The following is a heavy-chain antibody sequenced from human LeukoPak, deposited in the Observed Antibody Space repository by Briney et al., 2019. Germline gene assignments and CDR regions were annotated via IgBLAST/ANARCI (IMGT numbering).Heavy chain of an antibody. J-gene: IGHJ4*02. CDR2: IYHTGST. D-gene: IGHD2-8*02. CDR3: AYVTTGGHSRVAFDY. V-gene: IGHV4-59*01. Sequence: SETLSLTCTVSGGSISSYYWSWIRQPPGKRLEWIGYIYHTGSTNRNPSLKSRVTISVDTSKNQFSLNLKSVTAADTAVYCAAYVTTGGHSRVAFDYWGQGTLVTVSS. CDR1: GGSISSYY.